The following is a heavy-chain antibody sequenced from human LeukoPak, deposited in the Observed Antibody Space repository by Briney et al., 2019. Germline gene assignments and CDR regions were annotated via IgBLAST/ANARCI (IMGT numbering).Heavy chain of an antibody. Sequence: SETLSLNCTVSGGSISSSYYWGWIRQPPGKGLEWIGSIYYSGGTYYNPSLKSRVTISVDTSKNQFSLKLSSVTAADTAVHSCTREGPEYSFSDYWGQGPLLTVSS. CDR1: GGSISSSYY. CDR3: TREGPEYSFSDY. J-gene: IGHJ4*02. D-gene: IGHD5-18*01. V-gene: IGHV4-39*02. CDR2: IYYSGGT.